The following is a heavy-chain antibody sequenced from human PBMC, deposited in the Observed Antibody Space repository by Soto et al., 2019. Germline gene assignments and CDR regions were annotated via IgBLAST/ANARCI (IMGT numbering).Heavy chain of an antibody. D-gene: IGHD6-19*01. V-gene: IGHV4-59*01. CDR2: IFYSGST. CDR3: ARVGSSGWSPDY. CDR1: GGSFREYY. J-gene: IGHJ4*02. Sequence: PSETLSLTCAVNGGSFREYYWTWIRQSPGKGLEWIGYIFYSGSTNYNPSLKSRVTISVDTSKNQFSLKMSSVTAADTAVYYCARVGSSGWSPDYWGRGTLVTVSS.